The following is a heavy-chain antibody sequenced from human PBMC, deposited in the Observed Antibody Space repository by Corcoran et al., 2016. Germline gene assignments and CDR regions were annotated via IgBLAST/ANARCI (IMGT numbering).Heavy chain of an antibody. CDR1: GGSISSYY. J-gene: IGHJ4*02. V-gene: IGHV4-59*01. D-gene: IGHD1-1*01. Sequence: QVQLQESGPGLVKPSETLSLTCTVSGGSISSYYWSWIRQPPGKGLEWIGYIYYSGSTNYNPSLKSRVTISVDTSKNQFSLKLSSVTAADTAVYYCARERGGTTGTLVDYWGQGTLVTVSS. CDR2: IYYSGST. CDR3: ARERGGTTGTLVDY.